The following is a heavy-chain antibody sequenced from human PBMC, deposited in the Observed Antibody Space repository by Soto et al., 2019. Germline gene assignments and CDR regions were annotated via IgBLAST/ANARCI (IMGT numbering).Heavy chain of an antibody. D-gene: IGHD2-15*01. CDR3: ASGQVVAAQH. J-gene: IGHJ4*02. CDR2: IYHSGST. V-gene: IGHV4-30-2*01. CDR1: GGSISSGGYS. Sequence: QLQLQESGSGLVKPSQTLSLTCAVSGGSISSGGYSWSWIRQPPGKGLEWIGYIYHSGSTYYNPSLNGRVTISVDRSKNECSLKLSSVTAADTAVYYWASGQVVAAQHWGQGTLVTFSS.